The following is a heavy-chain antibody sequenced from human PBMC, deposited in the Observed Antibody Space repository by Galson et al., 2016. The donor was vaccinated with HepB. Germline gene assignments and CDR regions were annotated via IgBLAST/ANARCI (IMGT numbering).Heavy chain of an antibody. Sequence: SLRLSCAASGFSFTSYAISWVRRAPGKGPEWISAINNKGVTTYYADSVKGRFTISRDNSKNTLYLQMDGLRAEDSALYYCAKAQGSMVRDYYYGLDVWGQGTTVTVSS. D-gene: IGHD3-10*01. CDR2: INNKGVTT. CDR1: GFSFTSYA. J-gene: IGHJ6*02. V-gene: IGHV3-23*01. CDR3: AKAQGSMVRDYYYGLDV.